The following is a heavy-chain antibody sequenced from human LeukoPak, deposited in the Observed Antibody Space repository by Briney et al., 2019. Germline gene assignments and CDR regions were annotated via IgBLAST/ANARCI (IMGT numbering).Heavy chain of an antibody. CDR3: ARDRGYCSGGSCYGYFGY. D-gene: IGHD2-15*01. CDR1: GGSISSYY. Sequence: SETLSLTCTVSGGSISSYYWSWIRQPPGKGLEWIGYIYYSGSTNYNPSLKSRVTISVDTSKNQFSLKLSSVTAADTAVYYCARDRGYCSGGSCYGYFGYWGQGTLVTVSS. CDR2: IYYSGST. J-gene: IGHJ4*02. V-gene: IGHV4-59*01.